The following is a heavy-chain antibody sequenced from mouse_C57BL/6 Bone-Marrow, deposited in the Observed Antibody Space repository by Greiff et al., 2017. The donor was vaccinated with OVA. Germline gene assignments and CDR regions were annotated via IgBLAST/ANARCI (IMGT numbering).Heavy chain of an antibody. D-gene: IGHD2-2*01. CDR2: IWGGGST. CDR3: AKLGGYDYYYARDY. CDR1: GFSLTSYG. Sequence: QVQLKESGPGLVAPSQSLSITCTVSGFSLTSYGVDWVRQPPGKGLEWLGVIWGGGSTNYYSALMSRLSISKDNSKSQVFLKMNSLHTDDTAMYYCAKLGGYDYYYARDYWGQGTSVTVSS. J-gene: IGHJ4*01. V-gene: IGHV2-9*01.